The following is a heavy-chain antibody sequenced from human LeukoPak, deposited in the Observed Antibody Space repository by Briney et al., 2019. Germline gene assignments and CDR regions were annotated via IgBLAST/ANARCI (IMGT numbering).Heavy chain of an antibody. CDR3: ASAYYYDSSGYRSYFDY. CDR1: GGSISSGGYS. Sequence: SQTLSLTCAVSGGSISSGGYSWSWIRQPPGKGLEWIGYIYHSGSTYYNPSLKSRVTISVDRSKNQFSLKLSSVTAADTAVYYCASAYYYDSSGYRSYFDYWGQGTLVTVSS. D-gene: IGHD3-22*01. V-gene: IGHV4-30-2*01. J-gene: IGHJ4*02. CDR2: IYHSGST.